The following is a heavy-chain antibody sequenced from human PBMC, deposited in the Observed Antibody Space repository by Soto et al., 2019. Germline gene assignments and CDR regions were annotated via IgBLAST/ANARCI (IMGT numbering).Heavy chain of an antibody. J-gene: IGHJ6*02. CDR1: GGTFSSYA. D-gene: IGHD1-1*01. V-gene: IGHV1-69*12. CDR3: ARDKDRERLGGNYYYGMDV. Sequence: QVQLVQSGAEVMQPGSSVRVSCKASGGTFSSYAISWVRQAPGQGLEWMGGIIPIFGTADYAQKFQGRVTNTADESTTXAXXEMSSLRSEDTAVYFCARDKDRERLGGNYYYGMDVWGQGTTVTVSS. CDR2: IIPIFGTA.